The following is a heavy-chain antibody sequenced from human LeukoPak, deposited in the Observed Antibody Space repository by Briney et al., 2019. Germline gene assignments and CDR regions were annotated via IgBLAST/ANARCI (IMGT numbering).Heavy chain of an antibody. CDR3: ARPTDSSGYRNWFDP. CDR2: ISAYDGNT. Sequence: ASVKVSCKASGGTFSSYAISWVRQAPGQGLEWMGWISAYDGNTNYAQKLQGRVTMTTDTSTSTAYMELRSLRSDDTAVYYCARPTDSSGYRNWFDPWGQGTLVTVSS. CDR1: GGTFSSYA. V-gene: IGHV1-18*01. J-gene: IGHJ5*02. D-gene: IGHD3-22*01.